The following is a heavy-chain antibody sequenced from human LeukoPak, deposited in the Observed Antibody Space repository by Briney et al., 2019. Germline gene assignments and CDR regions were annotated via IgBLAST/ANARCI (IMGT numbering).Heavy chain of an antibody. CDR1: GYTFTGYY. Sequence: GASVKVSCKASGYTFTGYYMHWVRQAPGQGLEWMGWINPNSGGTNYAQKFQGRVTMTRDTSISTAYMELSRLRSDDTAVYYCARAKDERRGRSNPYDAFDIWGQGTMVTVSS. CDR3: ARAKDERRGRSNPYDAFDI. CDR2: INPNSGGT. D-gene: IGHD2-15*01. J-gene: IGHJ3*02. V-gene: IGHV1-2*02.